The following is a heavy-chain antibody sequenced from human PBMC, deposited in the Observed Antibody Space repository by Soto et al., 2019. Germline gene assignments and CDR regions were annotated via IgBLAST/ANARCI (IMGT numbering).Heavy chain of an antibody. CDR3: AMQPLVDTMADNFDY. CDR1: GASISGGDYY. Sequence: SETLSLTCTVSGASISGGDYYWTWIRQPPGKGLEWIGSIYYTGNTYYNPSLKSRVTMSADTSKNQFSLKLSSVTAVDTAVYYCAMQPLVDTMADNFDYWGQGTLVTVSS. CDR2: IYYTGNT. D-gene: IGHD5-12*01. J-gene: IGHJ4*02. V-gene: IGHV4-30-4*01.